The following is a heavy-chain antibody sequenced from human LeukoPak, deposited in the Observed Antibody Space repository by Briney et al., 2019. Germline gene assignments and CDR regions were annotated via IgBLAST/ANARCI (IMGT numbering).Heavy chain of an antibody. Sequence: GSVKVSCKTSGYTFSSYDITWVRQPPRQGLEWMGWMSPNSGNTGYAQKFQGRVTMTRNTSITTAYMELSSLTSEDTAVYYCARETTIPPYYFDYWGLGSQVTVSP. CDR3: ARETTIPPYYFDY. CDR1: GYTFSSYD. V-gene: IGHV1-8*01. D-gene: IGHD3-9*01. J-gene: IGHJ4*02. CDR2: MSPNSGNT.